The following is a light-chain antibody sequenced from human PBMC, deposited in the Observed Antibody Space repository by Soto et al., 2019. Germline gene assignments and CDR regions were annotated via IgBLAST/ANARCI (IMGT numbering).Light chain of an antibody. CDR1: SGDVGGYNY. CDR2: DVS. J-gene: IGLJ1*01. V-gene: IGLV2-11*01. Sequence: QSALTQPRSVSGSPGQSVTISCTGTSGDVGGYNYVSWYQQHPGKAPKLMIYDVSNRPSGVPDRFSGSKSGNTASLTISGLQAEDEADYYCCSYAGSYTYVFGTGTKLTVL. CDR3: CSYAGSYTYV.